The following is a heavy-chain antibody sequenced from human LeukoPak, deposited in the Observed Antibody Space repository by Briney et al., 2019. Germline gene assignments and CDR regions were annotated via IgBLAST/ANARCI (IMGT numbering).Heavy chain of an antibody. Sequence: SETLSLTRTVPGGSIRSYYWSWIRQPPGEGLEWIGYIYYSGGTNYNPYIKSRVTISVDTSTSQFSLKLSSVTAADTAVYYCARAAQDCSSTSCYIAFDIWGQGTMVTVSS. CDR2: IYYSGGT. CDR3: ARAAQDCSSTSCYIAFDI. CDR1: GGSIRSYY. V-gene: IGHV4-59*01. D-gene: IGHD2-2*02. J-gene: IGHJ3*02.